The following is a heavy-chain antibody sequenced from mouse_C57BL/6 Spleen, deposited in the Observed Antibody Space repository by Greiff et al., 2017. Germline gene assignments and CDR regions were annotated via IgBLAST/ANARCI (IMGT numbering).Heavy chain of an antibody. V-gene: IGHV3-6*01. J-gene: IGHJ2*01. CDR3: ARAQLGPFDY. CDR2: ISYDGSN. D-gene: IGHD4-1*02. CDR1: GYSITSGYY. Sequence: VQLQQSGPGLVKPSQSLSLTCSVTGYSITSGYYWNWIRQFPGNKLEWMGYISYDGSNNYNPSLKNRISITRDTSKNQFFLKLNSVTTEDTATYYGARAQLGPFDYWGQGTTLTVSS.